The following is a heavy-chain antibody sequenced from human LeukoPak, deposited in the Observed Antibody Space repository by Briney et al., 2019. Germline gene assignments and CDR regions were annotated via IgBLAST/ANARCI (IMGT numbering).Heavy chain of an antibody. CDR2: IRYDGSNK. D-gene: IGHD6-13*01. J-gene: IGHJ4*02. V-gene: IGHV3-30*02. Sequence: RTGGSLRLSCVASGFSFSTYGMHWVRQAPGKGLEWVAFIRYDGSNKYYADSVKGRFTISRDNSKNTLYLQMNSLRAEDTAVYYCAKDREEGYSRIKFFDYWGQGTLVTVSS. CDR3: AKDREEGYSRIKFFDY. CDR1: GFSFSTYG.